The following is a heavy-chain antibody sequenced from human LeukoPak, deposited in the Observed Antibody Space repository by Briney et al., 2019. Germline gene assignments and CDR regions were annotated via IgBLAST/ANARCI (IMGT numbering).Heavy chain of an antibody. Sequence: GGSLRLSCAASGFSFSNYGMHWVRQAPGKELEWVAVIWYDGSNKYYADSVKGRFTISRDNSKNTLYVQMSSLRAEDTAVYYCARSNNGGWGYCDYWGQGSLVTVSS. CDR1: GFSFSNYG. V-gene: IGHV3-33*01. CDR3: ARSNNGGWGYCDY. CDR2: IWYDGSNK. D-gene: IGHD3-16*01. J-gene: IGHJ4*02.